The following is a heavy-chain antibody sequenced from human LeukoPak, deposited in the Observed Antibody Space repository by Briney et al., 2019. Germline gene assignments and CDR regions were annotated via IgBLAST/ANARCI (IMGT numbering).Heavy chain of an antibody. CDR2: ISSSGSSI. Sequence: GGSLRLSCAASGFTFSSYEMNWVRQAPGKGLEWVSYISSSGSSIYCADSVRGRFTISRDNAKNSLYLQMNSLRAEDTAVYYCARVTTGTKVDYWGQGTLVTVSS. CDR1: GFTFSSYE. D-gene: IGHD1-1*01. CDR3: ARVTTGTKVDY. V-gene: IGHV3-48*03. J-gene: IGHJ4*02.